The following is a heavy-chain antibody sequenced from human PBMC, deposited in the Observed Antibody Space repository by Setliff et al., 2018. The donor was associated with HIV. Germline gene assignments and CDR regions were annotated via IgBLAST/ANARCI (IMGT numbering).Heavy chain of an antibody. CDR1: GDSISTDY. Sequence: SETLSLTCTFSGDSISTDYWTWIRQPPGKGLEWIGYIYNSASTSYNPSLKSRVTISVDKAKNQFSLKLSSVTAADTAVYYCARHSPSDYWGQGTLVTVSS. V-gene: IGHV4-59*08. CDR2: IYNSAST. J-gene: IGHJ4*02. CDR3: ARHSPSDY.